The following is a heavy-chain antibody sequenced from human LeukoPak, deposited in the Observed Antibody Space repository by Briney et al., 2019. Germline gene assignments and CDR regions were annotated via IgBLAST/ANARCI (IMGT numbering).Heavy chain of an antibody. J-gene: IGHJ4*02. Sequence: SETLSLTCAGYGGSFSGYYWSWIRQPPGKGLEWIGEINHSGSTNYNPSLKSRVTISVDTSKNQFSLKLSSVTAADTAVYYCARGDSSGYYGYWGQGTLVTVSS. CDR1: GGSFSGYY. CDR3: ARGDSSGYYGY. V-gene: IGHV4-34*01. D-gene: IGHD3-22*01. CDR2: INHSGST.